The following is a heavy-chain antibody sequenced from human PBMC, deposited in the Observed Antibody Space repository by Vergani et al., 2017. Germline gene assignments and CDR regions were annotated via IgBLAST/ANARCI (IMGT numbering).Heavy chain of an antibody. CDR2: IIPIFGTA. D-gene: IGHD1-1*01. J-gene: IGHJ6*03. CDR1: GGTFSSYA. Sequence: QVQLVQSGAEVKKPGSSVKVSCKASGGTFSSYAISWVRQAPGQGLEWMGGIIPIFGTAKYAQKFQGRVTITADESTSTAYMELSSLRSEDTAVYYCACNKLERRTGAGYYYYMDVWGKGTTVTVSS. V-gene: IGHV1-69*01. CDR3: ACNKLERRTGAGYYYYMDV.